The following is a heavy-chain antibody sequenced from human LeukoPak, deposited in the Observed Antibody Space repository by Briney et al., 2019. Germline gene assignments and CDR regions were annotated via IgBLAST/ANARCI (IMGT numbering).Heavy chain of an antibody. Sequence: GGSLRLSCAASGFTFSNAWMSWVRQAPGKGLEWVGRIKSKTDGGTTDYAAPVKGRFTISRDDSKNTLYLQMNSLKTEDTAVYYCTTVRYGSGSYGDYYYYYGMDVWGQGTTVTVSS. CDR3: TTVRYGSGSYGDYYYYYGMDV. CDR1: GFTFSNAW. J-gene: IGHJ6*02. D-gene: IGHD3-10*01. V-gene: IGHV3-15*01. CDR2: IKSKTDGGTT.